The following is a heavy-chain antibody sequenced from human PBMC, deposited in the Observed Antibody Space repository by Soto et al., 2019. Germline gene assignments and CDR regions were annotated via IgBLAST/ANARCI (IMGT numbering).Heavy chain of an antibody. D-gene: IGHD3-10*01. CDR1: GYTFSTYA. V-gene: IGHV1-3*05. CDR2: FNGGNGNI. J-gene: IGHJ4*02. Sequence: QVQLVQSGTEERKPGASVKVSCKALGYTFSTYAMHWVRRAPGQSLEWMGWFNGGNGNIKYSQKFEGRVTITTDTAASTAYMELNMLRSEYTAVYYCARSNVRGGGLDYWGQGTLVSVSS. CDR3: ARSNVRGGGLDY.